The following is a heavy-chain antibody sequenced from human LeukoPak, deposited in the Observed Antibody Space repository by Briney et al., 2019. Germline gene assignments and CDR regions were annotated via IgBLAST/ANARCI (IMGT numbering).Heavy chain of an antibody. V-gene: IGHV1-69*01. CDR3: ASVTIFGVVIQGDAFDI. CDR1: GGTFSSHA. D-gene: IGHD3-3*01. CDR2: IIPIFGTA. Sequence: SVKVSCKASGGTFSSHAISWVRQAPGQGLEWMGGIIPIFGTANYAQKFQGRVTITADESTSTAYMELSSLRSEDTAVYYCASVTIFGVVIQGDAFDIWGQGTMVTVSS. J-gene: IGHJ3*02.